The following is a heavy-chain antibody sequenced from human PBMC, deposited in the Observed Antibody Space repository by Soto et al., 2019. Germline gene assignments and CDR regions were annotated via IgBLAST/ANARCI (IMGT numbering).Heavy chain of an antibody. CDR1: GFTFSSYG. CDR2: ISYDGSNK. J-gene: IGHJ6*02. CDR3: AKAPSVAVGVYYCYGMDV. V-gene: IGHV3-30*18. Sequence: PGGSLRLSCAASGFTFSSYGMHWVRQAPGKGLEWVAVISYDGSNKYYADSVKGRFTISRDNSKNTLYLQMNSLRAEDTAVYYCAKAPSVAVGVYYCYGMDVWGQGTTVTVPS. D-gene: IGHD6-19*01.